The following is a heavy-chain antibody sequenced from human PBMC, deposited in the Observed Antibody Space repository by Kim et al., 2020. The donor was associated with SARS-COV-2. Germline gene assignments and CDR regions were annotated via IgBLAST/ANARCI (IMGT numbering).Heavy chain of an antibody. V-gene: IGHV1-3*01. J-gene: IGHJ4*02. Sequence: ASVKVSCKASGYTFTRYAMHWVRQAPGQRLEWMGWINAGNGNTKYSQKFQGRVTITRDTSASTAYMELSSLRSEDTAVYYCARAPEGEGAVAGPFDYWGQGTLVTVSS. CDR3: ARAPEGEGAVAGPFDY. CDR1: GYTFTRYA. CDR2: INAGNGNT. D-gene: IGHD6-19*01.